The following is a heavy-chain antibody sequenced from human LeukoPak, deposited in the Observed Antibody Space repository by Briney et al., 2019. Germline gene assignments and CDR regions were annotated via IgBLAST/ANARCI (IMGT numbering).Heavy chain of an antibody. CDR3: ARSSHNNYRYFDY. J-gene: IGHJ4*02. D-gene: IGHD1-1*01. CDR1: RFIFDDYG. Sequence: GGSLRLSCAASRFIFDDYGMSCVRQAPGKGLEWVSGINWNGGSTGYADSVKGRFTISRDNAKNSLYLQMNSLRAEDTALYYCARSSHNNYRYFDYWGQGTLVTVSS. CDR2: INWNGGST. V-gene: IGHV3-20*04.